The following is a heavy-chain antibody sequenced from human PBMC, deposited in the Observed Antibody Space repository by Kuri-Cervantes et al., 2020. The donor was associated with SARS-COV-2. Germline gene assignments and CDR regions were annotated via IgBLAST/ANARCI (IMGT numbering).Heavy chain of an antibody. CDR3: AREKGSSSWPIDY. V-gene: IGHV4-38-2*02. CDR2: IYHSGST. Sequence: SETLSLTCAVSGYSISSGYYWGWIRQPPGKGLEWIGSIYHSGSTYYNPSLKSRVTISVDTSKNQFSLKLSSVTAADTAVYYCAREKGSSSWPIDYWGQGTLVTVSS. CDR1: GYSISSGYY. J-gene: IGHJ4*02. D-gene: IGHD6-13*01.